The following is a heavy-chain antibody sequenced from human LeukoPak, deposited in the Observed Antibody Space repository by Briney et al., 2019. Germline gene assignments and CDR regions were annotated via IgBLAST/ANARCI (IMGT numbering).Heavy chain of an antibody. CDR3: ARDSFYSNYVGLYYYYYYMDV. Sequence: GGSLRLSCAASGFTFSSYSMNWVRQAPGKGLEWVSSISSSSSTIYYADSVKGRFTISRDNAKNSLYLQMNSLRAEDTAVYYCARDSFYSNYVGLYYYYYYMDVWGKGTTVTVSS. D-gene: IGHD4-11*01. CDR1: GFTFSSYS. V-gene: IGHV3-48*01. J-gene: IGHJ6*03. CDR2: ISSSSSTI.